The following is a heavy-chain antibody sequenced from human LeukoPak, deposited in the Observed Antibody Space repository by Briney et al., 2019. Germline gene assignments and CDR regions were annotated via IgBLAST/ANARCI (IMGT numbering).Heavy chain of an antibody. CDR1: GDSVSSNTTA. CDR3: ARWGTQAAAGKTGLDI. J-gene: IGHJ3*02. CDR2: TYYRSKWYN. D-gene: IGHD6-13*01. V-gene: IGHV6-1*01. Sequence: KPSQTLSLTCAISGDSVSSNTTAWNWIRQSPSRGLEWLGRTYYRSKWYNDYAGSVKSRITINPDTSKNQFSLQLNSVTPEDTAVYYCARWGTQAAAGKTGLDIWGQGTVVTVSS.